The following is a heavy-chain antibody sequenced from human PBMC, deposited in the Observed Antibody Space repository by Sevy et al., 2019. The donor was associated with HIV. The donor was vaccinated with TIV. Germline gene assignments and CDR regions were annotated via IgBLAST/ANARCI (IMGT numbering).Heavy chain of an antibody. CDR1: GFTFSSYS. CDR3: ARAVPATDAFDI. V-gene: IGHV3-21*01. J-gene: IGHJ3*02. Sequence: GGSLRLSCAASGFTFSSYSMHWVRQAPGKGLEWVSSISGLSNYIYYADSMKGRFSIPRDNAKNSLYLQMISLRAEDTAVFYCARAVPATDAFDIWGQGTLVTVSS. CDR2: ISGLSNYI. D-gene: IGHD6-19*01.